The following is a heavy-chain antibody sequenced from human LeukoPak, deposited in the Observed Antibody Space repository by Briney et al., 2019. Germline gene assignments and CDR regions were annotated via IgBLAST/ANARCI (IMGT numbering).Heavy chain of an antibody. Sequence: PGGSLRLSCAASGFTFSSCSMNWVRQAPGKGLEWVSYISSSSATIYYADSVKGRFTISRDNAKNSLYLQMNSLRDDATAVYYCARELYGPGNGYFDYWGQGTLVTVSS. CDR1: GFTFSSCS. D-gene: IGHD3-10*01. CDR3: ARELYGPGNGYFDY. J-gene: IGHJ4*02. V-gene: IGHV3-48*02. CDR2: ISSSSATI.